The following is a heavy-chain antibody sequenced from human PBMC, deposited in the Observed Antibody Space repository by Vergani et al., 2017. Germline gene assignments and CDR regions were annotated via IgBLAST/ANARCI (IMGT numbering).Heavy chain of an antibody. CDR3: ASFGWWELLGGEYFQH. CDR2: INHSGST. V-gene: IGHV4-34*01. Sequence: QVQLQQWGAGLLKPSETLSLTCAVYGGSFSGYYWSWIRQPPGKGLEWIGEINHSGSTNYNPSLKSRVTISVDTSKNQFSLKLSSVTAADTAVYYCASFGWWELLGGEYFQHWGQGTLVTVSS. CDR1: GGSFSGYY. D-gene: IGHD1-26*01. J-gene: IGHJ1*01.